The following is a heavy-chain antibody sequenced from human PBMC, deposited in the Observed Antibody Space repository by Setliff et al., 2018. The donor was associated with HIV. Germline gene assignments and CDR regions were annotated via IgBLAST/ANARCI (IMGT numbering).Heavy chain of an antibody. D-gene: IGHD2-2*01. CDR1: GFSFSNYW. J-gene: IGHJ4*02. CDR3: ARAGEYRFDY. Sequence: GESLTISCAPSGFSFSNYWMHWVRQAPGEGLVWVSRINSDGSIIDYADSVKGRFTISRDNAKNTLYLQMNSLRVDDTAVYYCARAGEYRFDYWGQGTLVTVSS. CDR2: INSDGSII. V-gene: IGHV3-74*01.